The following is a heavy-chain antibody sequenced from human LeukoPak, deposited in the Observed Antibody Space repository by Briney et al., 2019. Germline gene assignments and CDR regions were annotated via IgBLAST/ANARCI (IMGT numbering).Heavy chain of an antibody. CDR1: GFTFSSFT. J-gene: IGHJ2*01. V-gene: IGHV3-23*01. Sequence: GGSLRLSCAASGFTFSSFTMSWVRQAPGKGLEWVSTISGTFITYHAESVKGRFTISRDNSKNTLHLQMNSLGADDTALYYCVHAGSGDFDLWGRGTLVTVST. CDR2: ISGTFIT. CDR3: VHAGSGDFDL. D-gene: IGHD3-10*01.